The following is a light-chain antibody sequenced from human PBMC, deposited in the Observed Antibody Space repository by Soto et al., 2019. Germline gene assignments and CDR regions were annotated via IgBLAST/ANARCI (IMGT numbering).Light chain of an antibody. CDR3: NSYTSSNTLNWV. V-gene: IGLV2-14*01. J-gene: IGLJ3*02. CDR2: EVR. Sequence: QSALTQPASVSGSPGQSITISCTGTSSDVGGYNYVSWYQQHPGKAPTLMIYEVRNRPSGVSNRFSGSKSGNTASLTISGLQAEDEADYYCNSYTSSNTLNWVFGGGTKLTVL. CDR1: SSDVGGYNY.